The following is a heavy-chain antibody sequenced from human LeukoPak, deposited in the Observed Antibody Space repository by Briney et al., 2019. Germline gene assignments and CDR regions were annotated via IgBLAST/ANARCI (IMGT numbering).Heavy chain of an antibody. D-gene: IGHD3-16*02. V-gene: IGHV4-34*01. Sequence: SETLSLTCAVYGGSFSGYYWSWIRQPPGKGLEWIGEINHSGSTNYNPSLKSRVTISVDTSKNQFSLKLSSVTAADTAVYYCARVIGSREEGGYFDYWGQGTLVTVSS. CDR3: ARVIGSREEGGYFDY. J-gene: IGHJ4*02. CDR1: GGSFSGYY. CDR2: INHSGST.